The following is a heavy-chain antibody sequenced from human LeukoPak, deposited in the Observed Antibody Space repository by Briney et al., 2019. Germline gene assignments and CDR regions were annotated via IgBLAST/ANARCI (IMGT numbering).Heavy chain of an antibody. CDR1: GGTFSSYA. CDR3: ARGLYCGGDCYTIFDY. CDR2: IIPISGTA. Sequence: SVKVSCKASGGTFSSYAISWVRQAPGQGLEWMGGIIPISGTANYAQKFQGRVTITADESTSTAYMELSSLRSEDTAVYYCARGLYCGGDCYTIFDYWGQGTPVTVSS. V-gene: IGHV1-69*01. J-gene: IGHJ4*02. D-gene: IGHD2-21*02.